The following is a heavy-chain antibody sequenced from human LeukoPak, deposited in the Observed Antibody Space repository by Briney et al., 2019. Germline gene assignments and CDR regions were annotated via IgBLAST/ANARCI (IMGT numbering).Heavy chain of an antibody. V-gene: IGHV3-23*01. J-gene: IGHJ5*02. CDR3: ARDLGYYDSSGPEP. CDR2: ISGSGGST. Sequence: PGGSLRLSCAASGFTFSSYAMSWVRQAPGKGLEWVSAISGSGGSTYYADSVKGRFTISRDNSKNTLYLQMNSLRAEDTAVYYCARDLGYYDSSGPEPWGQGTLVTVSS. D-gene: IGHD3-22*01. CDR1: GFTFSSYA.